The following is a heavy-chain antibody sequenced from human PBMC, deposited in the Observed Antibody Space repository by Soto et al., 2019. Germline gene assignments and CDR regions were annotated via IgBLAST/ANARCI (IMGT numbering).Heavy chain of an antibody. CDR1: GYTFTGYY. CDR2: INPNSGGT. CDR3: AIGNWNYQLDY. V-gene: IGHV1-2*04. D-gene: IGHD1-7*01. Sequence: VASVTVSCKASGYTFTGYYMHWVRQATGQGLEWMGWINPNSGGTNYAQKFQGWVTMTRDTSISTAYMELSRLRSDDTAVYCCAIGNWNYQLDYWGQGTLVTVSS. J-gene: IGHJ4*02.